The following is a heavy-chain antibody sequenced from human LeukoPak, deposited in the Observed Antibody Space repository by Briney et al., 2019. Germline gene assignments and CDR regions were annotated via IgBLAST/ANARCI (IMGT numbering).Heavy chain of an antibody. CDR2: ISRTSTYL. CDR1: GFRFSTHD. Sequence: SGGSLRLSCAASGFRFSTHDLNWVRQAPGKGLECVSYISRTSTYLYYADSVEGRFTISRDNDKNLLYLQMNNLRAEDTAVYFCAKDTRKGGYYSDYWGQGTVVTVSS. CDR3: AKDTRKGGYYSDY. D-gene: IGHD3-22*01. V-gene: IGHV3-21*01. J-gene: IGHJ4*02.